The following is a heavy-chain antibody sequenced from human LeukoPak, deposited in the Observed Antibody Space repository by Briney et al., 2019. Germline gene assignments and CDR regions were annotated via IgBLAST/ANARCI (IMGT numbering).Heavy chain of an antibody. Sequence: SVKVSCKASGRTFSNYAISWVRQAPGQGLEWMGAIIPIFGTANYAQKFQGRVTITADESTSTAYMELSSLRSEDTAVYYCARILSSSWYEYFHHWGQGTLVTVSS. CDR2: IIPIFGTA. J-gene: IGHJ1*01. D-gene: IGHD6-19*01. V-gene: IGHV1-69*01. CDR3: ARILSSSWYEYFHH. CDR1: GRTFSNYA.